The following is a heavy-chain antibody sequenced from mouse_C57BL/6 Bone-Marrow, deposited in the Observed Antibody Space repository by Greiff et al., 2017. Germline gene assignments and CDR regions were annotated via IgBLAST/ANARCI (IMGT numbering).Heavy chain of an antibody. D-gene: IGHD2-4*01. CDR1: GFSLTSYG. J-gene: IGHJ1*03. V-gene: IGHV2-6-1*01. Sequence: VQRVESGPGLVAPSQSLSITCTVSGFSLTSYGVHWVRQPPGKGLEWLVVIWSDGSTTYNSALKSRLSISKDNSKSQVFLKMNSLQTDDTAMYYCARQGGYDYDRDWYFDVWGTGTTVTVSS. CDR2: IWSDGST. CDR3: ARQGGYDYDRDWYFDV.